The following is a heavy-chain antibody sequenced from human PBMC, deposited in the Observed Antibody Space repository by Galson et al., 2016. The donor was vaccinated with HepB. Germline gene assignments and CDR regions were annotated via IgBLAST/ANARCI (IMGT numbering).Heavy chain of an antibody. CDR3: ARERSMGD. CDR2: IYSGGST. Sequence: SLRLSCAASGFTVSSNYMSWVRQAPGKGLEWVSVIYSGGSTYYADSVQGRFTISRDNSKNTLYLQMNSMRAEDTAVYYCARERSMGDWGQGNLVTVSS. J-gene: IGHJ4*02. CDR1: GFTVSSNY. V-gene: IGHV3-53*01. D-gene: IGHD3-16*01.